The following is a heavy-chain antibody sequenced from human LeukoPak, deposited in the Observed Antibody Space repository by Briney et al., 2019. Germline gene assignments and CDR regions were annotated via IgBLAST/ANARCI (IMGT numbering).Heavy chain of an antibody. Sequence: GGSLRLSCAASGFTFSSYSMNWVRQAPGKGLEWVSSISSSSSYIYYADSVKGRFTISRDNAKNSLYLQKNSLRAEDTAVYYCARYGDYYYGMDVWGQGTTVTVSS. D-gene: IGHD4-17*01. V-gene: IGHV3-21*01. CDR2: ISSSSSYI. CDR3: ARYGDYYYGMDV. J-gene: IGHJ6*02. CDR1: GFTFSSYS.